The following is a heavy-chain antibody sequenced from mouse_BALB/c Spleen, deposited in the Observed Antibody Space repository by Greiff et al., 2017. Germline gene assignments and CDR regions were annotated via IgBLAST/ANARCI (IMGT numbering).Heavy chain of an antibody. CDR1: GYSITSDYA. Sequence: DVKLQESGPGLVKPSQSLSLTCTVTGYSITSDYAWNWIRQFPGNKLEWMGYISYSGSTSYNPSLKSRISITRDTSKNQFFLQLNSVTTEDTATYYCARVEGIYYGSSYGYFDVWGAGTTVTVSS. J-gene: IGHJ1*01. CDR3: ARVEGIYYGSSYGYFDV. D-gene: IGHD1-1*01. V-gene: IGHV3-2*02. CDR2: ISYSGST.